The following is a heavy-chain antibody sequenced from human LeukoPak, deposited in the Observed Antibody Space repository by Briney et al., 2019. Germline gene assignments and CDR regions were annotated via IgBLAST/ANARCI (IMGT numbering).Heavy chain of an antibody. Sequence: GGSLRLSCAASGFTFSSYGMHWVRQAPGKGLEWVAVISYDGSNKYYADSVKGRFTISRDNSKNTLYLQMNSLRAEDTAVYYCAKDTLFLGYCSSTSCYGFDYWGQGTLVTVSS. D-gene: IGHD2-2*01. CDR2: ISYDGSNK. CDR1: GFTFSSYG. J-gene: IGHJ4*02. CDR3: AKDTLFLGYCSSTSCYGFDY. V-gene: IGHV3-30*18.